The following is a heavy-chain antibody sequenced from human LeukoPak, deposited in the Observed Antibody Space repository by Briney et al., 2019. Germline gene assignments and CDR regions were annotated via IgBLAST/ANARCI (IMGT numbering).Heavy chain of an antibody. J-gene: IGHJ5*02. CDR3: AKKLNYGSGSNWFDP. V-gene: IGHV3-23*01. Sequence: PGGTLRLSCAASGFTFSSYGMSWVRQAPGKGLEWVSAISGSGGSTYYADSVKGRFTISRDNSKNTLYLQMNSLRAEDTAVHYCAKKLNYGSGSNWFDPWGQGTLVTVSS. CDR2: ISGSGGST. D-gene: IGHD3-10*01. CDR1: GFTFSSYG.